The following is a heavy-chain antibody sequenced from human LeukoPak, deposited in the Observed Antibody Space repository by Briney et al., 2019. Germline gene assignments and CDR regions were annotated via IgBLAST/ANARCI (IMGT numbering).Heavy chain of an antibody. D-gene: IGHD1-26*01. J-gene: IGHJ4*02. Sequence: ASVKVSCKASGYTFTSYGISWVRQAPGQGLEWMGWISAYNGTTNYAQKLQGRVTMTTDTSTSTAYMELRSLRSDDTAVYYCARDRNPSIVGATDYWGQGTLVTVSS. CDR2: ISAYNGTT. CDR3: ARDRNPSIVGATDY. V-gene: IGHV1-18*01. CDR1: GYTFTSYG.